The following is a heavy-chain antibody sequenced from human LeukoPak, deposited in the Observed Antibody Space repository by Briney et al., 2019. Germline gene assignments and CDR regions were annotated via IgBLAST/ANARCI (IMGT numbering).Heavy chain of an antibody. CDR2: INHSGST. CDR1: GVSLSGYS. V-gene: IGHV4-34*01. Sequence: SETLSLTCAVYGVSLSGYSWTWIRQPPGKGLEWLGEINHSGSTNYNPSLKSRVTISIDTSNNQFSLKLSSATAADTAVYYCARRIDPWGQGTLVTVSS. J-gene: IGHJ5*02. CDR3: ARRIDP.